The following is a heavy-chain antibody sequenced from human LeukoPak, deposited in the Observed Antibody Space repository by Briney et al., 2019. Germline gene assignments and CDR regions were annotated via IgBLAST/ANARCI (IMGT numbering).Heavy chain of an antibody. Sequence: PSETLSLTCAVYGGSFSGYYWSWIRQPPGKGLEWIGEINHSGSTNYNPSLKSRVTISVDTSKNQFSLKLSSVTAADTAVYYCARVGAPQMNYYDSSGYWCYFDYWGQGTLVTVSS. D-gene: IGHD3-22*01. V-gene: IGHV4-34*01. CDR2: INHSGST. CDR3: ARVGAPQMNYYDSSGYWCYFDY. J-gene: IGHJ4*02. CDR1: GGSFSGYY.